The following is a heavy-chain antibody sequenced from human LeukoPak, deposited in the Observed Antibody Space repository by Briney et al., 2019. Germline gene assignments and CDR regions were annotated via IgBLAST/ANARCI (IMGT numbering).Heavy chain of an antibody. CDR1: GYTFTGYY. J-gene: IGHJ4*02. CDR3: ASLGYCSGGSCYSGDDY. CDR2: INPNSGGT. D-gene: IGHD2-15*01. V-gene: IGHV1-2*02. Sequence: EASVKVSCKASGYTFTGYYMHWVRQAPGQGLEWMGWINPNSGGTNYAQKFQGRVTMTRDTSISTAYMELSRPRSDDTAVYYCASLGYCSGGSCYSGDDYWGQGTLVTVSS.